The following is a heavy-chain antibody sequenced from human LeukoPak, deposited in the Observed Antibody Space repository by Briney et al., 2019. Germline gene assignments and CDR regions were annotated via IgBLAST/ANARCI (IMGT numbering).Heavy chain of an antibody. D-gene: IGHD1-26*01. CDR2: ISGSDGNT. J-gene: IGHJ3*02. CDR1: GFTISSYA. V-gene: IGHV3-23*01. Sequence: PGGSLRLSCAASGFTISSYATTWVRLAPGKGLEWVSSISGSDGNTHCADPVKGRFTICRDNAKNSLYLQMNSLRAEDTAIYYCARGHSGSYQRTDAFDIWGQGAMVTVSS. CDR3: ARGHSGSYQRTDAFDI.